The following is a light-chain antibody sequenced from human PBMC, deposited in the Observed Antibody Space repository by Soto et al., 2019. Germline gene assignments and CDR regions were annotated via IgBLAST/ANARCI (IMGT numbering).Light chain of an antibody. Sequence: QSVLTQPASVSGSPGQSITISCTGTSSDVGGYNYVSWYQQRPGKAPKLMIYEVSNRPSGVSNRFSGSKSGNTASLTISGLQAEDEADYYCSSYTSSSTLGHVFGTGTKVTVL. CDR1: SSDVGGYNY. V-gene: IGLV2-14*01. CDR3: SSYTSSSTLGHV. J-gene: IGLJ1*01. CDR2: EVS.